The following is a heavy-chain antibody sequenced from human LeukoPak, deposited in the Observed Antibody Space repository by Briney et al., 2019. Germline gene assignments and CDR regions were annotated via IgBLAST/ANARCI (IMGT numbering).Heavy chain of an antibody. CDR3: TRHVYDSGGYYYDY. CDR2: IYPADSST. Sequence: GESLKISCKGSGYSFTTYWIAWVRQMPGKGLEWLGIIYPADSSTRYSPSFRGRVTISADKPITTAYLQWSSLKASDTAMYYCTRHVYDSGGYYYDYWGQGTLVTVSS. CDR1: GYSFTTYW. D-gene: IGHD3-22*01. J-gene: IGHJ4*02. V-gene: IGHV5-51*01.